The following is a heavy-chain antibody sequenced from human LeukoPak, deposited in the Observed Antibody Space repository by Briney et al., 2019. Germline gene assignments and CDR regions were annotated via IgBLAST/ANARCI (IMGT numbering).Heavy chain of an antibody. Sequence: GESLKISCKGSGYSFTKYWISRVRQMPGKGLEWMGRIDPSDSYTVFSPSSQGHVTISRDKSVSTAYLQWSSLKASDTAVYYCALHSVGYDASGSYFFDYWGQGTLVTVSS. CDR3: ALHSVGYDASGSYFFDY. D-gene: IGHD3-10*01. CDR1: GYSFTKYW. CDR2: IDPSDSYT. V-gene: IGHV5-10-1*01. J-gene: IGHJ4*02.